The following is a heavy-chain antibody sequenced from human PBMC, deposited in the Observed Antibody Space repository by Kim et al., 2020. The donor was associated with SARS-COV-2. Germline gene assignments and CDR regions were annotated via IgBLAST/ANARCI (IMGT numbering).Heavy chain of an antibody. V-gene: IGHV3-53*01. J-gene: IGHJ6*02. CDR1: GFTVSSNY. CDR2: IYSGGST. D-gene: IGHD3-10*01. Sequence: GGSLRLSCAASGFTVSSNYMRWVRQAPGKGLEWVSVIYSGGSTYYADSVKGRFTISRDNSKNTLYLQMNSLRAEDTAVYYCARDFPTMVRGGGYYYGMDVWGQGTTVTVSS. CDR3: ARDFPTMVRGGGYYYGMDV.